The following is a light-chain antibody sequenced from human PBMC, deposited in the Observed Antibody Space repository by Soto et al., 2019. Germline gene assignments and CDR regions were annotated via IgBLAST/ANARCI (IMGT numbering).Light chain of an antibody. CDR1: EDINRW. CDR3: QQSSLYWP. V-gene: IGKV1-5*01. J-gene: IGKJ4*01. Sequence: DIQMTQAPSTLSASVGDRVTIAFRASEDINRWLAWYQHKPGKAPKILIYNADTLESGVPSRFSGSGHGTEFILTISSLQPDDFATHYCQQSSLYWPFGRGTQVDI. CDR2: NAD.